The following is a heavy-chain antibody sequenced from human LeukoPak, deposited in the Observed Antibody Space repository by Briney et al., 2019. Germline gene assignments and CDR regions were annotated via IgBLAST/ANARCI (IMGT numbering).Heavy chain of an antibody. Sequence: ASVKVSCKASGYTFTSYGISWVRQAPGQGLEWMGGITPIFGTASYAQKFQGRVTITADESTSTAYMELNSLRSEDTAVYYCARDSHDSSGYFTGNAFDIWGQGTMVTVSS. CDR1: GYTFTSYG. V-gene: IGHV1-69*13. D-gene: IGHD3-22*01. CDR2: ITPIFGTA. CDR3: ARDSHDSSGYFTGNAFDI. J-gene: IGHJ3*02.